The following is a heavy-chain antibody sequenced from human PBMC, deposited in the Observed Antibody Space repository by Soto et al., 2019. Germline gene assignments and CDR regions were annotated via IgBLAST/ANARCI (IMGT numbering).Heavy chain of an antibody. V-gene: IGHV3-23*01. J-gene: IGHJ4*02. CDR3: AASFRYFDN. D-gene: IGHD3-9*01. Sequence: PGGSLRLSCAASGFTPTTTPLSWVRQPPGKGLEWVTTISGTASRTYYVSSVKGRFSISRDNSKNTLTLQMNNLTPDDTAVYYCAASFRYFDNWGQGTRVTVSS. CDR2: ISGTASRT. CDR1: GFTPTTTP.